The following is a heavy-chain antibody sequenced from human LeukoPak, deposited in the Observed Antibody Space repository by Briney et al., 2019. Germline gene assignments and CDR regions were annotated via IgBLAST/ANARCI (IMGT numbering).Heavy chain of an antibody. CDR3: AGSTHYYDSSGNFDY. CDR1: GYTFTSYG. Sequence: GASVKVSCKASGYTFTSYGIRWVRQAPGQGLEWMGWISAYNGNTNYAQKIQGRVTMTTDTSTSTAYMELRSLRSDDTAVYYCAGSTHYYDSSGNFDYWGQGTLVTVSS. J-gene: IGHJ4*02. D-gene: IGHD3-22*01. CDR2: ISAYNGNT. V-gene: IGHV1-18*01.